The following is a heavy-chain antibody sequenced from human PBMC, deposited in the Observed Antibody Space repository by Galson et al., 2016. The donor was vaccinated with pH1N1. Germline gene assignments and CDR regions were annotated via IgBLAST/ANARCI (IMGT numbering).Heavy chain of an antibody. D-gene: IGHD4-17*01. V-gene: IGHV5-51*01. J-gene: IGHJ3*02. CDR2: VNPGGSTI. Sequence: QSGAEVKKPGESLKISCKASGYRYTSYWIAWVRQEPGKGLEWVGVVNPGGSTIRYSPPFQGQVTISSDKSINSAYLQWGSLKASDTATYYCARQDDFGDYRGDALDIWGQGTRVIVSS. CDR3: ARQDDFGDYRGDALDI. CDR1: GYRYTSYW.